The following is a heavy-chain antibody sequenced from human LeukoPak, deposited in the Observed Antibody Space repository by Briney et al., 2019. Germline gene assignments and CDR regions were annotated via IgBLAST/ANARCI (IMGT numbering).Heavy chain of an antibody. V-gene: IGHV1-46*01. Sequence: ASVKVSCKASGYTFTSYYMHWVRQAPGQGLEWMGIINPSGGSTSYAQKFQGRVTVTRDTSTSTVYMELSSLRAEDTAVYYCAKDSLAFGYYYDSQPRIGGQGTLVTVSS. CDR2: INPSGGST. J-gene: IGHJ4*02. CDR1: GYTFTSYY. D-gene: IGHD3-22*01. CDR3: AKDSLAFGYYYDSQPRI.